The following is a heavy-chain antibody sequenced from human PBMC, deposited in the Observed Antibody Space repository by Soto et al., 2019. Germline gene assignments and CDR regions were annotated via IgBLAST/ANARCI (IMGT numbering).Heavy chain of an antibody. CDR1: GFTFNNYA. CDR2: ISGGGDTT. D-gene: IGHD3-16*01. Sequence: EVQLLESGGGLVQPGGSLRLSCAASGFTFNNYAMTWVRQAPGKGLEWVSAISGGGDTTSYADSVKGRFTVSRDGSKNPRYLQMGSRGAEDRPLYYWAKGRGGWGGLPPRVNFWGQGPLVTVPS. CDR3: AKGRGGWGGLPPRVNF. J-gene: IGHJ4*02. V-gene: IGHV3-23*01.